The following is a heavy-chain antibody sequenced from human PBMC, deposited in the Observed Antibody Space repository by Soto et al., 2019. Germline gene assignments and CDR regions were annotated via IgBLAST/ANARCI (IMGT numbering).Heavy chain of an antibody. CDR2: INQDGSQK. D-gene: IGHD2-2*01. Sequence: EVQLVESGGGLVQPGGSLRLSCAASGFRFTNSWMSWVRQAPGKGLEWVAHINQDGSQKYYVDSVKGRFTISRDNAKSSLYLQMNSLRAEDTAVYYCATWADAVDEDQFQHWGPGTLVSVSS. CDR3: ATWADAVDEDQFQH. CDR1: GFRFTNSW. V-gene: IGHV3-7*01. J-gene: IGHJ1*01.